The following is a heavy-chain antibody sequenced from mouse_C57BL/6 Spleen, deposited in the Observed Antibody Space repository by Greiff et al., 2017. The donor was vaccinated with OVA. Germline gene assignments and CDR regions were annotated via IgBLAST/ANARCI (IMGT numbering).Heavy chain of an antibody. CDR1: GFSLTSYG. Sequence: VKLQESGPGLVAPSQSLSITCTVSGFSLTSYGVHWVRQPPGKGLEWLVVIWSDGSTTYNSALKSRLSISKDNSKSQVFLKMNSLQTDDTAMYYCARHGGYYGSSYGYFDVWGTGTTVTVSS. CDR3: ARHGGYYGSSYGYFDV. D-gene: IGHD1-1*01. V-gene: IGHV2-6-1*01. J-gene: IGHJ1*03. CDR2: IWSDGST.